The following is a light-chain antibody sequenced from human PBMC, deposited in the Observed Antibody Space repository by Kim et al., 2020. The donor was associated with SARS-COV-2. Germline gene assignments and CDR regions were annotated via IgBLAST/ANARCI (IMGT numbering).Light chain of an antibody. CDR3: LLNYGGPWV. V-gene: IGLV7-43*01. CDR1: TGAVTSAHN. CDR2: RTS. J-gene: IGLJ3*02. Sequence: PGGTVTLTCASSTGAVTSAHNANWFQQKPGQAPRALIHRTSNRHSWTPARFSGSLLGDKAALTLSRVQPEDEADYYCLLNYGGPWVLGGGTQLTV.